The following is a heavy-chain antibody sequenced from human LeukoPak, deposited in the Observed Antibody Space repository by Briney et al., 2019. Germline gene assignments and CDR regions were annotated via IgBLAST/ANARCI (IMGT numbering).Heavy chain of an antibody. CDR2: ISTTGSTI. CDR1: GLSFSTFA. CDR3: ARGDDYGDNSFDY. D-gene: IGHD4-17*01. V-gene: IGHV3-48*03. J-gene: IGHJ4*02. Sequence: GGSLRLSCAASGLSFSTFAMSWVRQAPGKGLEWVSYISTTGSTIYYADSVKGRFTISRDNAKNSLYLQMSSLRAEDTAVYYCARGDDYGDNSFDYWGQGTLVTVSS.